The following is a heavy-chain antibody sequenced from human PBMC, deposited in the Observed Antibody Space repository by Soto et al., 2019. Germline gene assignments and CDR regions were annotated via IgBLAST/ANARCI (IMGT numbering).Heavy chain of an antibody. D-gene: IGHD3-9*01. J-gene: IGHJ4*02. CDR1: GFTFSSYG. CDR2: IWYDGSNK. Sequence: PGGSLRLSCAASGFTFSSYGMHWVRQAPGKGLEWVAVIWYDGSNKYYADSVKGRFTISRDNSKNTLYLQMNSLRAEDTAVYYCARDMGLLRYFDPAQIGYWGQGTLVTVSS. V-gene: IGHV3-33*01. CDR3: ARDMGLLRYFDPAQIGY.